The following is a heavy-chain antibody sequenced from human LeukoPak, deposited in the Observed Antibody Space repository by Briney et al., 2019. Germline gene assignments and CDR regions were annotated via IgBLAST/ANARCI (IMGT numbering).Heavy chain of an antibody. CDR2: IKSKTDGGTT. J-gene: IGHJ4*02. D-gene: IGHD5-18*01. Sequence: VGSLRLSCAASGFTFSNAWMSWVRQAPGKGLEWVGRIKSKTDGGTTDYAAPVKGRFTISRDDSKNTLYLQMNSLKTEDTAVYYCTTGRAMVVFDYWGQGTLVTVSS. CDR3: TTGRAMVVFDY. CDR1: GFTFSNAW. V-gene: IGHV3-15*01.